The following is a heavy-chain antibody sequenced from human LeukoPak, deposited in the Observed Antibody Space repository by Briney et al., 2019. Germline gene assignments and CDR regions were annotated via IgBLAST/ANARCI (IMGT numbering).Heavy chain of an antibody. CDR1: GGSISTDYYY. Sequence: PSETLSLTCTVSGGSISTDYYYWGWIRQPPGRGLEWIASIYYSASTYYNPSLKSRVTISGDTSKNHPSLSLIYVIAADTAVYYCARAPFTGDAFDIWGQGTMVTVSS. CDR3: ARAPFTGDAFDI. V-gene: IGHV4-39*07. CDR2: IYYSAST. D-gene: IGHD2/OR15-2a*01. J-gene: IGHJ3*02.